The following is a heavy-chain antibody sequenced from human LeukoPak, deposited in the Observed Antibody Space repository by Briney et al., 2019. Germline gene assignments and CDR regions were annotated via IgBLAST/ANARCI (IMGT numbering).Heavy chain of an antibody. CDR1: GYTFTSYY. Sequence: GASVKVSCKASGYTFTSYYMHWVRQAPGQGLEWMGIINPSGGSTSYAQKFQGRVTMTRDTSTSTVYMELSSLRSEDTAVYYCARGHYYYGSGSYLWYFDLWGRGTLVTVSS. J-gene: IGHJ2*01. CDR2: INPSGGST. CDR3: ARGHYYYGSGSYLWYFDL. V-gene: IGHV1-46*01. D-gene: IGHD3-10*01.